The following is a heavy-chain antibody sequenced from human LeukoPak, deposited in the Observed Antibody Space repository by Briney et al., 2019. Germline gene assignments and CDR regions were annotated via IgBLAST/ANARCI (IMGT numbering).Heavy chain of an antibody. CDR3: TKDRQGPNQYHMDV. Sequence: GGSLRLSCAASGFTFSSLWMSWVRQAPGRGPEWVANINQDGGTTYYVASVKGRFTISRDNAKNSLSLQMSSLRAEDTAVYYCTKDRQGPNQYHMDVWGKGTSVTVSS. J-gene: IGHJ6*03. CDR1: GFTFSSLW. V-gene: IGHV3-7*01. CDR2: INQDGGTT.